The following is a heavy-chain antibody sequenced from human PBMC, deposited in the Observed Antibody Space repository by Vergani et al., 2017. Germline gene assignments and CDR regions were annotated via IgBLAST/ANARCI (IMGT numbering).Heavy chain of an antibody. D-gene: IGHD1-14*01. CDR2: IRYDGSSE. V-gene: IGHV3-30*02. Sequence: QVQILQSGGGVVQPGGSLRLSCTLSGFTLNTYGIHWVRQAPGKGLEWVSFIRYDGSSEYYADSVKGRFTISRDNSKSTMYLQMNSLRDEDTGVYYCARDLRLLYNRFDPWGQGTRVTVSS. J-gene: IGHJ5*02. CDR1: GFTLNTYG. CDR3: ARDLRLLYNRFDP.